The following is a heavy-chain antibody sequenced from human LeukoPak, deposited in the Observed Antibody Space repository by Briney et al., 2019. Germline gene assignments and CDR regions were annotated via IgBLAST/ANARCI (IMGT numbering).Heavy chain of an antibody. V-gene: IGHV3-7*01. D-gene: IGHD3-22*01. CDR3: ARDAHYYDSSGYYPEYFQH. J-gene: IGHJ1*01. CDR1: GFTFSSYW. Sequence: GGSLRLSCAASGFTFSSYWMSWVRQAPGKGLEWVANIKQDGSEKYYVDSVKGRFTISRDNAKNSPYLQMNSLRAEDTAVYYCARDAHYYDSSGYYPEYFQHWGRGTLVTVSS. CDR2: IKQDGSEK.